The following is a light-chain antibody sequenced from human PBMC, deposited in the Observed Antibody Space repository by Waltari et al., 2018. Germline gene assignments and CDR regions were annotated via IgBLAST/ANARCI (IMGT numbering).Light chain of an antibody. J-gene: IGKJ2*01. Sequence: DIVMTQSPDSLAVSLGEMTTIHCKSSRSVLLPSTNRNYGAWYQQKPGQPPKLLIYWASIQESGVTNRFSAYGSGTEFSLTISNLQSEDAAIYFCQQYFTTPYTFGQGTKLEI. CDR3: QQYFTTPYT. V-gene: IGKV4-1*01. CDR1: RSVLLPSTNRNY. CDR2: WAS.